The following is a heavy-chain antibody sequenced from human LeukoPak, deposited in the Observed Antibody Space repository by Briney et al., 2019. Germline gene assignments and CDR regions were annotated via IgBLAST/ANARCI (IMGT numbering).Heavy chain of an antibody. Sequence: ASVKVSCKASGYTFTSYDINWVRQATGQGLEWMGWMNPNSGNTGYAQKFQGRVTMTRNTSISTAYMELSSLRSEDTAVYYCARGHAGDNWFDPWGQGTLVTVSS. CDR1: GYTFTSYD. J-gene: IGHJ5*02. CDR2: MNPNSGNT. CDR3: ARGHAGDNWFDP. V-gene: IGHV1-8*01.